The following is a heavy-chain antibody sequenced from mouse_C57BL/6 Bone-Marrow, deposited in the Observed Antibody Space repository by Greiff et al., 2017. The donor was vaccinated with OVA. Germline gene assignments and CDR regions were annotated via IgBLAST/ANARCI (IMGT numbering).Heavy chain of an antibody. CDR2: ISSGSSTI. CDR1: GFTFSDYG. J-gene: IGHJ4*01. CDR3: ANYYGSSYVGAMDY. Sequence: EVKLMESGGGLVKPGGSLKLSCAASGFTFSDYGMHWVRQAPEKGLAWVAYISSGSSTIYYADTVKGRFTISRDNAKNTLFLQMTSLRSEDTAMYYCANYYGSSYVGAMDYWGQGTSVTVSS. D-gene: IGHD1-1*01. V-gene: IGHV5-17*01.